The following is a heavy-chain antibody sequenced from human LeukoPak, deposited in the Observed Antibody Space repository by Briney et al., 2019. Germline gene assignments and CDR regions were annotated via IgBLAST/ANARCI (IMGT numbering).Heavy chain of an antibody. V-gene: IGHV3-64*05. Sequence: GGSLRLSCSASGFVFSIYTMYWVRQTPGKGPEYVSTISGSGNGFSIYYAASVKGRFTISRDNSMNTLYVQMNSMRIDDTAVYYCVKDRGGSVIQGNWFDSWGQGTLVTVSP. D-gene: IGHD2/OR15-2a*01. CDR3: VKDRGGSVIQGNWFDS. J-gene: IGHJ5*01. CDR1: GFVFSIYT. CDR2: ISGSGNGFSI.